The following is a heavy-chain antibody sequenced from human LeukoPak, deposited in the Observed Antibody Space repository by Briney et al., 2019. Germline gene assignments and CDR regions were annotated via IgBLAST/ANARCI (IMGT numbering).Heavy chain of an antibody. Sequence: GASVKVSCKASGYTFTSYAMHWVRQAPGQRLEWMGWINAGNGNTKYSQKFQGRVTITRDTSASTAYMELSSLRSEDTAVYYCARNSRYSSGWYNPCGYWGQGTLVTVSS. V-gene: IGHV1-3*01. D-gene: IGHD6-19*01. CDR1: GYTFTSYA. CDR2: INAGNGNT. J-gene: IGHJ4*02. CDR3: ARNSRYSSGWYNPCGY.